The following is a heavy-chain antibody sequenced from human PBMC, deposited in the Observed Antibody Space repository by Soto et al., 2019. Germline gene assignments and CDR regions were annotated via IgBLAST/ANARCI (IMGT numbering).Heavy chain of an antibody. CDR1: GGTFSSYA. V-gene: IGHV1-69*06. CDR2: IIPIFGTA. CDR3: AIWSRVDFTMIVVATKGDAFDI. J-gene: IGHJ3*02. D-gene: IGHD3-22*01. Sequence: SVKVSCKASGGTFSSYAISWVRQAPGQGLEWMGGIIPIFGTANYAQKFQGRVTITADKSTSTAYMELSSLRSEDTAVYYCAIWSRVDFTMIVVATKGDAFDIWGQGTIVTLSS.